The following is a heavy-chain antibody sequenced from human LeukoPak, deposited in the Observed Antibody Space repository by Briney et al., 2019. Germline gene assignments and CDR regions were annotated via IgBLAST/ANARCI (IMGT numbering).Heavy chain of an antibody. CDR2: INPNSGGT. CDR1: GYTFTGYY. J-gene: IGHJ4*02. D-gene: IGHD5-18*01. Sequence: ASVKVSCKASGYTFTGYYMHWVRQAPGQGLEWMGWINPNSGGTNYAQKFQGRVTMTRDTSISTAYMELSRLRSDDTAVYYCAGDQGTATSHAFDYWGQGTLVTVSS. CDR3: AGDQGTATSHAFDY. V-gene: IGHV1-2*02.